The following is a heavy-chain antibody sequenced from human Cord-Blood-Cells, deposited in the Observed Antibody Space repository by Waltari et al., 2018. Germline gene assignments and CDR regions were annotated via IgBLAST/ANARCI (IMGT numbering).Heavy chain of an antibody. Sequence: AGLLKPSETLSLTCAVYGGSFSGYYLSWIRQPPGKGLEWIGEINHSGSTNYNPSPKSRVTISVDTSKNQFSLKLSSVTAADTAVYYCASAKAEWQQLVHPAFDYWGQGTLVTVSS. V-gene: IGHV4-34*01. D-gene: IGHD6-13*01. CDR3: ASAKAEWQQLVHPAFDY. J-gene: IGHJ4*02. CDR1: GGSFSGYY. CDR2: INHSGST.